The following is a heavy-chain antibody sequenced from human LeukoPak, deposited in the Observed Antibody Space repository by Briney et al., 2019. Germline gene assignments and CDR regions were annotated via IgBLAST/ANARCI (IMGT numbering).Heavy chain of an antibody. CDR3: ARGAGIQLWLLGRLSEYFQH. V-gene: IGHV1-2*02. J-gene: IGHJ1*01. CDR2: INPNSGGT. Sequence: ASVKVSCKASGYTFTSYYMHWVRQAPGQGLEWMGWINPNSGGTNYAQKFQGRVTMTRDTSISTAYMELSRLRSDDTAVYYCARGAGIQLWLLGRLSEYFQHWGQGTLVTVSS. D-gene: IGHD5-18*01. CDR1: GYTFTSYY.